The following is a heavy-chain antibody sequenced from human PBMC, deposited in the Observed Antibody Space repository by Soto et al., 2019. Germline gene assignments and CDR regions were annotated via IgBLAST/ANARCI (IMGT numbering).Heavy chain of an antibody. CDR2: IRSKANSYAT. CDR3: TRLSKGAYYYYGMDV. D-gene: IGHD2-2*01. Sequence: GGSLRLSCAASGFTFSGSAMHWVRQASGKGLEWVGRIRSKANSYATAYAASVKGRFTISRDDSKNTAYLQMNSLKTEDTAVYYCTRLSKGAYYYYGMDVWGQGTTVTVS. J-gene: IGHJ6*02. CDR1: GFTFSGSA. V-gene: IGHV3-73*01.